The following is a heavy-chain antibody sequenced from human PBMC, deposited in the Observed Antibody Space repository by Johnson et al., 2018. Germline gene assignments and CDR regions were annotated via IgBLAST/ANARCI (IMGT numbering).Heavy chain of an antibody. D-gene: IGHD3-22*01. CDR2: MNPNSGNT. V-gene: IGHV1-8*01. Sequence: QVQLVESGAEVKKPGASVKVSCKASGYTFTTYDIDWVRQATGQGLEWMGWMNPNSGNTGYAEKFQGRVTMTSDTSTSTAYMELTGLRSEDTAVYYCARGRIVSWMSIGYMGYWGQGTLVTVST. CDR1: GYTFTTYD. CDR3: ARGRIVSWMSIGYMGY. J-gene: IGHJ4*02.